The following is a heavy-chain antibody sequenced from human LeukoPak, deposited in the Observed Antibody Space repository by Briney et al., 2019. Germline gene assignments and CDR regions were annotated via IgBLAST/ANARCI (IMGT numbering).Heavy chain of an antibody. J-gene: IGHJ4*02. CDR3: AKDAIAAAGFFDY. CDR1: GFTFSSYW. V-gene: IGHV3-7*03. Sequence: GGSLRLSCAASGFTFSSYWMSWVRQAPGKGLEWVANIKQDGSEKYYVDSVKGRFTISRDNAKNSLYLQMNSLRAEDTAVYCCAKDAIAAAGFFDYWGQGTLVTVSS. D-gene: IGHD6-13*01. CDR2: IKQDGSEK.